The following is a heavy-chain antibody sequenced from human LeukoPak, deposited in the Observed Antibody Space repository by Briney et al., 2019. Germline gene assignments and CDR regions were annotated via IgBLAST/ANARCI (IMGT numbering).Heavy chain of an antibody. V-gene: IGHV3-15*01. J-gene: IGHJ4*02. CDR3: ATQRSG. D-gene: IGHD1-1*01. CDR2: IKRKSEGETT. Sequence: GGSPRLSCAASGFSFSNAWMSWVRQAPGKGLEWVGRIKRKSEGETTDYTAPVKGRFTISRDDSKNTLYLQMNSLKTDDTAVYYCATQRSGWGQGTLVTVSS. CDR1: GFSFSNAW.